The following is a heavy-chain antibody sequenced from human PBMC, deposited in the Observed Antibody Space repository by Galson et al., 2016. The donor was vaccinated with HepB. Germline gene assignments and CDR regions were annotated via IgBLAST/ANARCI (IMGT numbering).Heavy chain of an antibody. Sequence: SLRLSCAASGFTFSRFWMNWVRQAPGKGLEWVASIKEDGSKTSYVDSVKGRFTISRDNVENSLYLQMNSLRAEDTAVYYCARDPLGYSYALVRYFDYWGQGTLVTVSS. CDR3: ARDPLGYSYALVRYFDY. J-gene: IGHJ4*02. CDR1: GFTFSRFW. CDR2: IKEDGSKT. V-gene: IGHV3-7*03. D-gene: IGHD5-18*01.